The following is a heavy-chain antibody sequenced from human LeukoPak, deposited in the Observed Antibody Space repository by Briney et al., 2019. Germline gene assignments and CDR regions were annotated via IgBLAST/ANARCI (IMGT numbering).Heavy chain of an antibody. D-gene: IGHD4-17*01. J-gene: IGHJ4*02. CDR2: ISSSSSYI. Sequence: GGSLRLSCAASGFTFSSYSMNWVRQAPGKGLEWVSSISSSSSYIYYADSVKGRFTISRDNAKNSLYLQMNSLRAEDTTVYYCARDSFFDGDPDYWGQGTLVTVSS. CDR1: GFTFSSYS. V-gene: IGHV3-21*04. CDR3: ARDSFFDGDPDY.